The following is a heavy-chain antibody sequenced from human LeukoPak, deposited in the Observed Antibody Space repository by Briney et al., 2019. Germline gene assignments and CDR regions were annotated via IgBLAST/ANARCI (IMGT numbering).Heavy chain of an antibody. Sequence: GGSLRLSCAASGFTFSSYAMSWVRQAPGKGLEWVSAISGSGGGTYYADSVKGRFTISRNNSKNTLYLQMNSLTAEDTAVYYCAKDRRSVYYDSSGYLYFDYWGQGTLVTVSS. CDR1: GFTFSSYA. CDR2: ISGSGGGT. CDR3: AKDRRSVYYDSSGYLYFDY. J-gene: IGHJ4*02. V-gene: IGHV3-23*01. D-gene: IGHD3-22*01.